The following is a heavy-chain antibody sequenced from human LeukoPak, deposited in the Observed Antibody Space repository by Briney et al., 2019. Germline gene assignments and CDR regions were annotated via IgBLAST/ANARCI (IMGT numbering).Heavy chain of an antibody. CDR3: AKSNYFDSGGYYFFDY. CDR1: GFTFSKYA. CDR2: ISVSGGST. Sequence: PGGSLRLSCAASGFTFSKYAMTWVRRVPGKGLEWVSGISVSGGSTNYADSVKGRFTISRDNSKNTLYLQMNSLRAEDTAVYYCAKSNYFDSGGYYFFDYWGQGTLVTVSS. J-gene: IGHJ4*02. D-gene: IGHD3-22*01. V-gene: IGHV3-23*01.